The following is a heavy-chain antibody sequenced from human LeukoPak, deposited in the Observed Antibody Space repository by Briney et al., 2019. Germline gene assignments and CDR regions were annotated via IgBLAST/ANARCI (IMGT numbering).Heavy chain of an antibody. D-gene: IGHD4/OR15-4a*01. J-gene: IGHJ3*02. CDR3: ARGGALDI. Sequence: PGGSLGLSCATSGFTVSDNYMTWVRPAPGKGLEWVSLISNGGNTYYEDSIKGRFTIPRDISQNMLYLQMNSLRAEDTAVYYCARGGALDIWGQGTMVIVS. CDR1: GFTVSDNY. CDR2: ISNGGNT. V-gene: IGHV3-53*01.